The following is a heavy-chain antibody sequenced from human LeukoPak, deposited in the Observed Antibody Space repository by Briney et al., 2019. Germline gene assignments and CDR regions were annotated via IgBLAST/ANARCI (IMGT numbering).Heavy chain of an antibody. Sequence: PGRSLRLSCAASGFTFSSYGMHWVSQAPGKGLEWVAVISYDGSNKYYADSVKGRFTISRDNSKNTLYLQMNSLRAEDTAVYYCVRDLGGRSGHWGQGTLVTVSS. CDR2: ISYDGSNK. V-gene: IGHV3-30*03. CDR3: VRDLGGRSGH. CDR1: GFTFSSYG. J-gene: IGHJ4*02. D-gene: IGHD1-26*01.